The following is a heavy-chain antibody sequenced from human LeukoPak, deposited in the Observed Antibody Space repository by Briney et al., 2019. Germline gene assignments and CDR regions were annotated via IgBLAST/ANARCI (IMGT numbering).Heavy chain of an antibody. CDR1: GHTLTYRY. J-gene: IGHJ4*02. CDR2: ITLFNGNT. D-gene: IGHD3-10*01. V-gene: IGHV1-45*02. Sequence: SVKVSCKASGHTLTYRYMHWMRQAPGQALEWMGWITLFNGNTNYAQKFQDRVTITGDAPMSTVYMDLRSLRSEDTAFYYCATSGGDISIPIDQWGQGTLVTVSS. CDR3: ATSGGDISIPIDQ.